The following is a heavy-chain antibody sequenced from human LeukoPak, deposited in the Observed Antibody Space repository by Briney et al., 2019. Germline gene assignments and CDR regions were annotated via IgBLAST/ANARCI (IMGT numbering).Heavy chain of an antibody. J-gene: IGHJ3*02. CDR3: AIGDTRGNDI. Sequence: SETLSLTCTVSGGSISGYWCGWIRQPPGKGLEWIGYIYYSGSTNYNPSLNSRVTMSVDTSKSQFSLKLSSVTAADTAVYYCAIGDTRGNDIWGQGTMVTVSS. D-gene: IGHD1-26*01. V-gene: IGHV4-59*01. CDR2: IYYSGST. CDR1: GGSISGYW.